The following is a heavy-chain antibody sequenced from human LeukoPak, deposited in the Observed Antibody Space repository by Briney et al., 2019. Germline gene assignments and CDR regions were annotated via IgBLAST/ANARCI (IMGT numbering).Heavy chain of an antibody. D-gene: IGHD5-12*01. J-gene: IGHJ4*02. V-gene: IGHV3-23*01. CDR1: GFTFSSYA. Sequence: GGSLRLSCAASGFTFSSYAMSWVRQAPGKGLEWVSCISDSGDATYYSDSVKGRFTISRDNSKNTLYLQMNSLRAEDTAVYYCAEGGYDQDFDYWGRGALVTVSS. CDR2: ISDSGDAT. CDR3: AEGGYDQDFDY.